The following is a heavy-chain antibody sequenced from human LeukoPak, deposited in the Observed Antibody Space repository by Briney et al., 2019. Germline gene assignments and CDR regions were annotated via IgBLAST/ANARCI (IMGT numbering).Heavy chain of an antibody. CDR1: GFTLSNYW. Sequence: PGGSLRLSCSASGFTLSNYWIHWVRQAPGKGLEWVSFISGGSTYYADSKKGRFTISRDNSKNTLHLQMNSLRAEDTAVYYCKKGCCSSTSCPGYYFDYWGQGTLVTVSS. J-gene: IGHJ4*02. CDR3: KKGCCSSTSCPGYYFDY. V-gene: IGHV3-38-3*01. CDR2: ISGGST. D-gene: IGHD2-2*01.